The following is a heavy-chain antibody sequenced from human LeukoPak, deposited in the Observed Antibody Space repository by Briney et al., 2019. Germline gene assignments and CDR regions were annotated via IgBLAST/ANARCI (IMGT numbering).Heavy chain of an antibody. V-gene: IGHV3-30*18. CDR2: ISSDGATQ. CDR3: AKGCLGGGNCFFFQH. J-gene: IGHJ1*01. CDR1: GFTFDNYG. Sequence: GGSLRLSCAASGFTFDNYGMHWVRQAPGKGLEWVAVISSDGATQYYADSVKGRFTISRDNSKNTLNLQMNSLRPGDTAVYYCAKGCLGGGNCFFFQHWGQGTLVTVSS. D-gene: IGHD2-15*01.